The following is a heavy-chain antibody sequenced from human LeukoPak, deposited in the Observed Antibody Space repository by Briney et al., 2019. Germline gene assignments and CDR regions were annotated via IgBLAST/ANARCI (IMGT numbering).Heavy chain of an antibody. D-gene: IGHD3-22*01. Sequence: SETLSLTCTVSGYSISSGYYWGWIRQPPGKGLEWIGSIYHSGSTYYNPSLKSRVTISVDTSKNQFSLKLSSVTAADTAVYYCARQSDYYDSSGDFDYWGQGTLVTVSS. CDR1: GYSISSGYY. V-gene: IGHV4-38-2*02. CDR3: ARQSDYYDSSGDFDY. CDR2: IYHSGST. J-gene: IGHJ4*02.